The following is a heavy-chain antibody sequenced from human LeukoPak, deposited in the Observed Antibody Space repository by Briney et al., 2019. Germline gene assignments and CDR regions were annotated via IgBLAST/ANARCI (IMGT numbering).Heavy chain of an antibody. CDR3: ARGESGDAFDI. CDR2: IYYRGST. V-gene: IGHV4-61*08. J-gene: IGHJ3*02. CDR1: GGSISSGDYY. D-gene: IGHD3-10*01. Sequence: SQTLSLTCTVSGGSISSGDYYWSWIRQPPGKGLEWIGYIYYRGSTNYNPSLKSRVTISEDTSKNQFSLKLSSVTAADTALYYCARGESGDAFDIWGQGTTVTVSS.